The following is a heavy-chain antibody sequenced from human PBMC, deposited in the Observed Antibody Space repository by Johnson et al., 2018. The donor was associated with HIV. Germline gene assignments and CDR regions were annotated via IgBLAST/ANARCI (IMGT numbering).Heavy chain of an antibody. D-gene: IGHD3-16*01. CDR3: ARDKYYLTAITGSAFDI. V-gene: IGHV3-7*03. CDR1: GFTFSDYY. J-gene: IGHJ3*02. Sequence: MQLVESGGGVVQPGRSLRLSCAASGFTFSDYYMSWVRQAPGKGLEWVANIKEDGSERYYVDSVKGRFTISRDNAKNSLFLQMDTLRAVDTAVYYCARDKYYLTAITGSAFDIWGQGTMVTVSS. CDR2: IKEDGSER.